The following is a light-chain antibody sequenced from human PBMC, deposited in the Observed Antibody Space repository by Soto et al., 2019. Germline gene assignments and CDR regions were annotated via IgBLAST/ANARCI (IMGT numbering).Light chain of an antibody. J-gene: IGKJ4*01. CDR1: QGIRSY. V-gene: IGKV1-9*01. CDR2: GAS. Sequence: IQLTQSPSSLSASVGDRVTITCRASQGIRSYLAWYQQKPGKAPNLLIYGASTLNSGVTSRFSGSGSGTDFTLTISSLQPEDFATYYCQQFNSYPFTFGGGTKVEIK. CDR3: QQFNSYPFT.